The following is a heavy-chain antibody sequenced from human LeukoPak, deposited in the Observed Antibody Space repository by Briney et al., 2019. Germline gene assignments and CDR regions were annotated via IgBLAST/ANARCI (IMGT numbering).Heavy chain of an antibody. D-gene: IGHD2-2*01. V-gene: IGHV4-34*01. CDR1: GGSFSGYY. CDR3: ASQLRGKDARNRFDP. CDR2: INHSGST. Sequence: SETLSLTCAVYGGSFSGYYWSWIRQPPGKGLEWIGEINHSGSTNYNPSLKSRVTISVDTSKNQFSLKLSSVTAADTAVYYCASQLRGKDARNRFDPWGQGTLVTVSS. J-gene: IGHJ5*02.